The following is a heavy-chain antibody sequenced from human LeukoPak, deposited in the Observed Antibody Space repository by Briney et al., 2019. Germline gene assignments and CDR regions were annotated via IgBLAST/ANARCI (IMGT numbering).Heavy chain of an antibody. Sequence: SETLSLTCTVSGGSISSYYWSWIRQPPGKGLEWIGYIYYSGSTNYNPSLKSRVTISVDTSKNQSSLKLSSVTAADTAVYYCARDGYCDSSGHSEFDYWGQGTLVTVSS. CDR1: GGSISSYY. CDR2: IYYSGST. CDR3: ARDGYCDSSGHSEFDY. D-gene: IGHD3-22*01. V-gene: IGHV4-59*01. J-gene: IGHJ4*02.